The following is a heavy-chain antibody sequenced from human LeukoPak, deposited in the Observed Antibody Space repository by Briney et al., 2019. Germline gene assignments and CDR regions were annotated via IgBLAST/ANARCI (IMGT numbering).Heavy chain of an antibody. J-gene: IGHJ6*02. CDR2: IYYSGST. CDR3: ARDRRAIRSGVLYYYYGMDV. CDR1: GGSISSGGYS. D-gene: IGHD7-27*01. Sequence: SETLSLTCTVSGGSISSGGYSWSWIRQHPGKGLEWIGYIYYSGSTYYNPSLKSRVTISVDTSKNQFSLKLSSVTAADTAVYYCARDRRAIRSGVLYYYYGMDVWGQGTTVTVSS. V-gene: IGHV4-31*03.